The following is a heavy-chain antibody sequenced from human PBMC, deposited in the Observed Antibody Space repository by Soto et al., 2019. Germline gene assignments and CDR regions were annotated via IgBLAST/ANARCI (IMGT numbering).Heavy chain of an antibody. CDR2: IIPMFGTA. V-gene: IGHV1-69*12. CDR1: GGTFSSYA. D-gene: IGHD6-19*01. Sequence: QVQLVQSGAEVKKPGSSVKVSCKASGGTFSSYATSWVQQAPGQGLEWMGGIIPMFGTAHYAQKFQGRVTIAADESTSTAYMELSSLRSEDTDVYYCARELGAVAVAGSAFLYWGQGSLVSVSS. CDR3: ARELGAVAVAGSAFLY. J-gene: IGHJ4*02.